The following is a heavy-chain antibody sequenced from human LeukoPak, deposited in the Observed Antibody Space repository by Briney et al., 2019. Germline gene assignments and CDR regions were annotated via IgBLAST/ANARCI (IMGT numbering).Heavy chain of an antibody. CDR3: AKGFRIGYSAHFDY. CDR2: IYENGGTT. V-gene: IGHV3-23*01. D-gene: IGHD2-21*01. Sequence: GGSLRLSCVGSGFTFRSHAMSWVRQAPEKGLEFVSGIYENGGTTYYADSVKGRFSISRDNSKNTLYLQMDSLRGEDTAVYYCAKGFRIGYSAHFDYWGQGALVTVSS. CDR1: GFTFRSHA. J-gene: IGHJ4*02.